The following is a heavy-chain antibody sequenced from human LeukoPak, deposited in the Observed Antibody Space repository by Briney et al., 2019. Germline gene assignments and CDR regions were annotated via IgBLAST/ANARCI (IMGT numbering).Heavy chain of an antibody. CDR3: ARRVATRSPFYYGMDV. J-gene: IGHJ6*02. Sequence: PSETLSLTCTVSGGSIRSYYWTWIRHPPGRGLEWIGYVYDSGSTNYNPSLKSRVTISVDTSKNQFSLKLSSVTAADTAVYCWARRVATRSPFYYGMDVWGQGTTVTVSS. CDR2: VYDSGST. CDR1: GGSIRSYY. D-gene: IGHD5-12*01. V-gene: IGHV4-59*08.